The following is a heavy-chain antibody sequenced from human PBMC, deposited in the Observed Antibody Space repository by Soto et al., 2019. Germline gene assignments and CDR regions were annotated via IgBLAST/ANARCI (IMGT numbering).Heavy chain of an antibody. V-gene: IGHV1-46*01. CDR3: AGASAGVSSGVAAY. D-gene: IGHD2-15*01. J-gene: IGHJ4*02. CDR2: INPHRNGT. CDR1: NDSLSSHF. Sequence: ASVKVSCKASNDSLSSHFIHWVRQAPGEGLEWMGIINPHRNGTNYAQEFQGRVTLTSDTSTRTVYMQLSNLTSDDTAVYYCAGASAGVSSGVAAYWGQGTLVTVSS.